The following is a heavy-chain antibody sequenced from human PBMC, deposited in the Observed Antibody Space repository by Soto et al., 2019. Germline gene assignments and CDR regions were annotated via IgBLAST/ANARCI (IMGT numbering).Heavy chain of an antibody. CDR3: VHSYDSPYSLHY. CDR1: GGSISSSHW. D-gene: IGHD3-22*01. CDR2: SYHSGST. J-gene: IGHJ4*02. V-gene: IGHV4-4*02. Sequence: XETLRLTCAASGGSISSSHWWSWVRPPPVKGLEWIGESYHSGSTNYNPSVKSRFTISVDKSKNQFSLKLSSVTAADTAVYYCVHSYDSPYSLHYWGQGNLVTVSS.